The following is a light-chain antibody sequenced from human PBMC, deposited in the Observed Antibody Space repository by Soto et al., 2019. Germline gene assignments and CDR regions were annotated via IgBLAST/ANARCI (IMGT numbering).Light chain of an antibody. CDR3: QRYNAFSQT. CDR2: DAS. V-gene: IGKV1-5*01. Sequence: DIQMTQSPSTLSASVGDRVTITCRASQSINSWVAWFQQKPGKAPKVLIYDASTLESGVPSRFSGSGSGTEFTLTIDSLQPDDVATYYGQRYNAFSQTFGQGTEVEI. CDR1: QSINSW. J-gene: IGKJ1*01.